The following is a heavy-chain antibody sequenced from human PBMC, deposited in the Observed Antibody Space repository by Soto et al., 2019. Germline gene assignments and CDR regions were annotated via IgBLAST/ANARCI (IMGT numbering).Heavy chain of an antibody. J-gene: IGHJ5*02. CDR3: ARPLGITGTPEGGRFDP. CDR1: GFSFRRYW. D-gene: IGHD1-20*01. V-gene: IGHV3-7*01. CDR2: IKEDGNEK. Sequence: EVQLVESGGGLVQPGGSLRLSCAASGFSFRRYWMSWVRQAPGKGLEWVANIKEDGNEKYYVDSVKGRFTISRDNAKNALYLQMNRLRADDTAVYYCARPLGITGTPEGGRFDPWGQGTLVTVSS.